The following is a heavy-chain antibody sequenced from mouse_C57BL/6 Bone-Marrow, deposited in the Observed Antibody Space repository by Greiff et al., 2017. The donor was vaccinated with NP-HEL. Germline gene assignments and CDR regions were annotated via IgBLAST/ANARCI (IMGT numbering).Heavy chain of an antibody. CDR3: ASMGIFITTVVAPFAY. D-gene: IGHD1-1*01. J-gene: IGHJ3*01. CDR1: GYTFTDYY. V-gene: IGHV1-76*01. Sequence: VQLQQSGAELVRPGASVKLSCKASGYTFTDYYINWVKQRPGQGLEWIARIYPGSGNTYYNEKLKGKATLTAEKSSSTAYMQLSSLTSEDSAVYFCASMGIFITTVVAPFAYWGQGTLVTVSA. CDR2: IYPGSGNT.